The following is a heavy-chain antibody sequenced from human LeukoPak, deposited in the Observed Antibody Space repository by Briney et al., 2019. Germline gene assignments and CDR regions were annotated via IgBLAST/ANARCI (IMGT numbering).Heavy chain of an antibody. CDR2: INTSGGST. CDR3: AKERYGSSLESFDI. J-gene: IGHJ3*02. Sequence: GGSLRLSCAASGLTFSSYAMTWVRQAPGKGLEWVSGINTSGGSTYYADSVKGRFTIPRDNSKNKLYLQMNSLRAEDTAVYYCAKERYGSSLESFDIWGQGTMVTVSS. CDR1: GLTFSSYA. V-gene: IGHV3-23*01. D-gene: IGHD6-6*01.